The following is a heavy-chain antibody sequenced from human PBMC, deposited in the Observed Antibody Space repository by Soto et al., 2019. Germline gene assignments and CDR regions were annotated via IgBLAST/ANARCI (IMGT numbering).Heavy chain of an antibody. J-gene: IGHJ5*02. CDR2: IIPIFGTA. CDR3: AESIAARGNWFDP. V-gene: IGHV1-69*13. D-gene: IGHD6-6*01. CDR1: GGTFSSYA. Sequence: SVKVSCKASGGTFSSYAISWVRQAPGQGLEWMGGIIPIFGTANYAQKFQGRVTITADESTSTAYMELSSLRSEGTAVYYCAESIAARGNWFDPWGQGTQVTVSS.